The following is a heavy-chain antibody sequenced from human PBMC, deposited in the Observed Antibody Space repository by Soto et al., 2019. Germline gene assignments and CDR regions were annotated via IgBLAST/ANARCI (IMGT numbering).Heavy chain of an antibody. D-gene: IGHD6-19*01. CDR2: ISWNSGSI. Sequence: GGSLRLSCTAAGFNVISNYMHWVRQAPGKGLEWVSGISWNSGSIGYADSVKGRFTISRDNAKNSLYLQMNSLRAEDTALYYCAKDLAVAGTGHDAFDIWGQGTMVTVSS. V-gene: IGHV3-9*01. CDR1: GFNVISNY. J-gene: IGHJ3*02. CDR3: AKDLAVAGTGHDAFDI.